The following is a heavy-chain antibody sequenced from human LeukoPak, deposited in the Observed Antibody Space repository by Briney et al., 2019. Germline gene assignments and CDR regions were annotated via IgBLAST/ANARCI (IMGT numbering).Heavy chain of an antibody. V-gene: IGHV7-4-1*02. CDR2: INTDTGNP. CDR1: GYTFSSYP. CDR3: ARSRYCSGGRCYSDY. D-gene: IGHD2-15*01. Sequence: GASVKVSCKASGYTFSSYPMTWVRQAPGQGLEWMGWINTDTGNPTYAQDFTGRVVFSLDTSVGSAYLQINSLEAEDTAVYYCARSRYCSGGRCYSDYWGQGTLVTVSS. J-gene: IGHJ4*02.